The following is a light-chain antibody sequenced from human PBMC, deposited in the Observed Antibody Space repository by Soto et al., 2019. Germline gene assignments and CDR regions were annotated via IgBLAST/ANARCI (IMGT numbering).Light chain of an antibody. V-gene: IGLV2-14*01. CDR1: SSDVGGHNS. J-gene: IGLJ1*01. CDR3: SSYTSSSTLV. Sequence: QSVLTQPASVSGSPGQSITISCTGTSSDVGGHNSVAWYQHNPGKAPKLMIYDVSIRPSGISSRFSGSKSGNTASLSISGLQAEDEADYYCSSYTSSSTLVFGTGTKVTVL. CDR2: DVS.